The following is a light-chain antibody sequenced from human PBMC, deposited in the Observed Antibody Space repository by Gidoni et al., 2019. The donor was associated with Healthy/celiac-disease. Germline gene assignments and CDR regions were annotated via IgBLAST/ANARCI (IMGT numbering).Light chain of an antibody. CDR2: TLS. J-gene: IGKJ2*01. CDR3: MQRIEFPYT. Sequence: IVMTQTPLSLPVTPGEPASISCRSSQSLLDSEDGNTYLDWYMQKPGQCPQLLIYTLSYLASGVPDRFSGSGSGTDFTLKISRVEAEDVGVYYCMQRIEFPYTFXQGTKLEIK. CDR1: QSLLDSEDGNTY. V-gene: IGKV2-40*01.